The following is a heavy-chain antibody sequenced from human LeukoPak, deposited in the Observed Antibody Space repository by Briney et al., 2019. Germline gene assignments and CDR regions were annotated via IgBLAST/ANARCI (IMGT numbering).Heavy chain of an antibody. CDR2: IIPILGIA. D-gene: IGHD2-21*01. J-gene: IGHJ4*02. CDR1: GGTFSSYT. Sequence: ASVKVSCKASGGTFSSYTISWVRQAPGQGLEWMGRIIPILGIANYAQKFQGRVTITADKSTSTAYMELSSLRSEDTAVYYCARDFWYGGDSRYFDYWGQGTLVTVSS. CDR3: ARDFWYGGDSRYFDY. V-gene: IGHV1-69*04.